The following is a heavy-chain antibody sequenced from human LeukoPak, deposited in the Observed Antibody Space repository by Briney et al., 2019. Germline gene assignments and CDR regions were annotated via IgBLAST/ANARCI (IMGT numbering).Heavy chain of an antibody. CDR2: IYHSGST. D-gene: IGHD3-16*02. V-gene: IGHV4-38-2*02. Sequence: PSETLSLTCTVSGYSISSGYYWGWIRQPPGKGLERIGSIYHSGSTYYNPSLKSRVTISVDTSKNQFSLKLSSVTAADTAVYYCARSYDYVWGSYRQDWGQGTLVTVSS. J-gene: IGHJ4*02. CDR1: GYSISSGYY. CDR3: ARSYDYVWGSYRQD.